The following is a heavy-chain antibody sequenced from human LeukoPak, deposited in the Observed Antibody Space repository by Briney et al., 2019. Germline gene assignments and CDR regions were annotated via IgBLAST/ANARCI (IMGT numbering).Heavy chain of an antibody. CDR3: ARAPEGGYYYYYYMDV. CDR2: TYYRSKWYN. Sequence: SQTLSLTCAISGDSVSSNSAAWNWIRQSPSNGLEWLGRTYYRSKWYNDYAVSVKSRITINPDTSKNQFSLQLNSATPEDTAVYYCARAPEGGYYYYYYMDVWGKGTTVTVSS. CDR1: GDSVSSNSAA. V-gene: IGHV6-1*01. J-gene: IGHJ6*03. D-gene: IGHD3-16*01.